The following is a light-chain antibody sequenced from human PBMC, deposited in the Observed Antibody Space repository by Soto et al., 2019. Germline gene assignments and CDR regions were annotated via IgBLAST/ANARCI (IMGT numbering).Light chain of an antibody. CDR1: SSDVGGYNY. Sequence: QSVLTQPASVSGSPGQAITISCTGTSSDVGGYNYVSWYQQHPGKAPKLMIYEVSNRPSGVSSRFSGSQSGNSAALTISWRRAEDESDYDCSSYTTSSALYVFGTGTKLTVL. J-gene: IGLJ1*01. V-gene: IGLV2-14*01. CDR3: SSYTTSSALYV. CDR2: EVS.